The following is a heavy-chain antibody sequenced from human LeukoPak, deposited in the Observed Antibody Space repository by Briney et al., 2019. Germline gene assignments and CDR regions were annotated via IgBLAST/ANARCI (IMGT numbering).Heavy chain of an antibody. Sequence: SETLSLTCTVSGGSVSSGSYYWGWIRQPPGKGLEWIGNIYYSGSTYYNPSLKSRVTISVETSKNQFSLKLRSVTAADTAVYYCAREVLNMFRGVLPKEAWGWFDPWGQGTLVTVSS. CDR1: GGSVSSGSYY. CDR3: AREVLNMFRGVLPKEAWGWFDP. CDR2: IYYSGST. J-gene: IGHJ5*02. V-gene: IGHV4-39*07. D-gene: IGHD3-10*01.